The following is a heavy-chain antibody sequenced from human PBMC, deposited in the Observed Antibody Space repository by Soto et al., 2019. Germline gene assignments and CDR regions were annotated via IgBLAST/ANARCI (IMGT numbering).Heavy chain of an antibody. CDR2: VNPTSGST. V-gene: IGHV1-46*01. D-gene: IGHD2-21*02. J-gene: IGHJ6*02. Sequence: GASVKVSCKASGYTFTIYYIHCVLQSPLQGLDWMGIVNPTSGSTTYAQKFQGRVIMTRDTSTRTVYMELSSLRSEDTAVYYCARGIVVVTAIEDGMDVWGQGTTVTVSS. CDR1: GYTFTIYY. CDR3: ARGIVVVTAIEDGMDV.